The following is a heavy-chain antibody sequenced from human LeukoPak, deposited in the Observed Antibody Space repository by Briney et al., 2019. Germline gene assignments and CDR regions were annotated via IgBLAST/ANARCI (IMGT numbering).Heavy chain of an antibody. D-gene: IGHD6-13*01. Sequence: PSETLSLTCTVSGGSISNYYWSWIRQPPGKGLEWIGYIYYSGSTNYNPSLKSRVTVSLDTSKNQFSLKLSSVTAADTAVYYCARHGIGAAAGYYFDYWGQGTLFTVSS. J-gene: IGHJ4*02. CDR3: ARHGIGAAAGYYFDY. CDR1: GGSISNYY. CDR2: IYYSGST. V-gene: IGHV4-59*08.